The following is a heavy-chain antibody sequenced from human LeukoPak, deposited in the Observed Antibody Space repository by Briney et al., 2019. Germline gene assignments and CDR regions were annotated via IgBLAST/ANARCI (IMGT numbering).Heavy chain of an antibody. CDR2: ITGSGGNT. CDR1: GFTFSTYA. Sequence: PGGSLRLSCAASGFTFSTYAMSWVRQAPGKGLEWVSGITGSGGNTYYADSVKGRFTISRDNSKNTLYLQMDGLRVEDTAVYYCAKVDSRQSRSAFDIWGQGTLVTVSS. CDR3: AKVDSRQSRSAFDI. J-gene: IGHJ3*02. V-gene: IGHV3-23*01.